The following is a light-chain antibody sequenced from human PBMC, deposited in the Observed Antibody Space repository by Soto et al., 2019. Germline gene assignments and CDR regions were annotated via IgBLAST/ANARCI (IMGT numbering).Light chain of an antibody. Sequence: EIVITQSPGTLSLSPAERVTLSCRASQSISNNHLAWYQQKPGQAPRLLIYDASNRATGIPARFSGSGSGTDFTLTISSLEPEDFAVYYCQQRSNWPPVITFGQGTRLEIK. CDR3: QQRSNWPPVIT. CDR1: QSISNN. V-gene: IGKV3-11*01. J-gene: IGKJ5*01. CDR2: DAS.